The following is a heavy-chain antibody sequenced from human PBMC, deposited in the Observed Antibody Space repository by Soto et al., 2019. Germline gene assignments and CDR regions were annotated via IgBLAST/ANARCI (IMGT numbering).Heavy chain of an antibody. D-gene: IGHD3-22*01. CDR2: INPSGCST. J-gene: IGHJ4*02. Sequence: ASVKVSCKASGYTFTSYYMHWVRQAPGQGLEWMGIINPSGCSTSYAQKFQGRVTMTRDTATRTGYIEVRRLRSEGKAVYFFSRDILKLYDSSCYFGHLGQGTLVT. CDR1: GYTFTSYY. V-gene: IGHV1-46*01. CDR3: SRDILKLYDSSCYFGH.